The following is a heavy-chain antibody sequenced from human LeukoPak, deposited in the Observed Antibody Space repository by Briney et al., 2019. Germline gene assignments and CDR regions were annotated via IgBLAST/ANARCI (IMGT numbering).Heavy chain of an antibody. D-gene: IGHD3-22*01. CDR2: ISGSSSTI. CDR1: GFTFSSYS. CDR3: ARAASRGVVVITPLTD. J-gene: IGHJ4*02. V-gene: IGHV3-48*01. Sequence: QPGGSLRLSCAASGFTFSSYSINWVRQAPGQGLEWVSYISGSSSTIYYADSVKGRFTISRDNSINTLYLQMNSLRAEDTAVYYCARAASRGVVVITPLTDWGQGTLVTVSP.